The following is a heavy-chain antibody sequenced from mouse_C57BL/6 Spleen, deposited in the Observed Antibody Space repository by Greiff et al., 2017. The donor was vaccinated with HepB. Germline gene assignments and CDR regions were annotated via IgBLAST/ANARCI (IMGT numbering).Heavy chain of an antibody. V-gene: IGHV5-17*01. J-gene: IGHJ2*01. CDR1: GFTFSDYG. CDR2: ISSGSSTI. D-gene: IGHD6-1*01. CDR3: AKLAEWYFDY. Sequence: EVKLVESGGGLVKPGGSLKLSCAASGFTFSDYGMHWVRQAPEKGLEWVAYISSGSSTIYYADTVKGRFTISRDNAKNTLFLQMTSLSSEDTAMYYCAKLAEWYFDYWGQGTTLTVSS.